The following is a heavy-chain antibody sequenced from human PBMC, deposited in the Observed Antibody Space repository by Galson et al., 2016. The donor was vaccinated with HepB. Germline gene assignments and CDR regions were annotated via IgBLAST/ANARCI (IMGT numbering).Heavy chain of an antibody. J-gene: IGHJ5*02. Sequence: SLRLSCAASGFTVATYGMTWVRQAPGKAPEWLTYISSDRNTIYYADSVRGRFTISRDDANNSLFLQMNSLRDEDTAVYYCTRLSSAWSGDHWGQGTLVTVSS. CDR2: ISSDRNTI. D-gene: IGHD6-19*01. CDR1: GFTVATYG. CDR3: TRLSSAWSGDH. V-gene: IGHV3-48*02.